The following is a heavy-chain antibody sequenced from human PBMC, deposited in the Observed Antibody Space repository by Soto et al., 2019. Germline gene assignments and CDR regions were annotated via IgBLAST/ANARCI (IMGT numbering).Heavy chain of an antibody. J-gene: IGHJ4*02. V-gene: IGHV4-39*01. CDR3: GKVLVGATGHTDSDS. CDR2: IDYNEVT. CDR1: GGSIYRSGYY. Sequence: SETLSLTCTVSGGSIYRSGYYWGWIRQPPGRGLEWIGNIDYNEVTYSNPSLKSRVTISRDTSKNQFSLKLTSVTAADTALYYCGKVLVGATGHTDSDSWGPGTLVTVSS. D-gene: IGHD2-15*01.